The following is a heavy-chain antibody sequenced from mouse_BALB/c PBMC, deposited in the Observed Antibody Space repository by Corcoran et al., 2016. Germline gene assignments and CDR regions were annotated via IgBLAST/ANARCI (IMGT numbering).Heavy chain of an antibody. V-gene: IGHV1-84*02. CDR3: APYDDDDGENAMDY. CDR2: IYPGSGNT. J-gene: IGHJ4*01. CDR1: GYTFTDYY. Sequence: QIQLQQSGPELVKPGASVKVSCKASGYTFTDYYINWVKQMPGQGLEWIGWIYPGSGNTKYNEKFKGKATLTVDTSSSTAYMQLSSLASEDTAVYFCAPYDDDDGENAMDYWGQGTSVTVSS. D-gene: IGHD2-4*01.